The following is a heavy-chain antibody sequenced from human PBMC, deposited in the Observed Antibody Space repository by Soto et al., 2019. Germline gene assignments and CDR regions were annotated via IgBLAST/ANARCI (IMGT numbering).Heavy chain of an antibody. CDR1: GGSISSGYYY. CDR3: ARDYYGSGSYYKSD. V-gene: IGHV4-30-4*01. J-gene: IGHJ4*02. D-gene: IGHD3-10*01. Sequence: SETLSLTCTVSGGSISSGYYYWSWIRQPPGKGLEWIGYIFYSGSTYYNPSLKSRVTMSVDTSKNQFSLKLSSVTAADTAVYYCARDYYGSGSYYKSDWGQGTLVTVSS. CDR2: IFYSGST.